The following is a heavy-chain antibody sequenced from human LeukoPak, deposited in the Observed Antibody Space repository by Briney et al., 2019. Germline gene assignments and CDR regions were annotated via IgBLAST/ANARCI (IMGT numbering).Heavy chain of an antibody. CDR3: ARTRGYCSSTSCYLDAFDI. CDR2: ISGSGGST. D-gene: IGHD2-2*01. CDR1: GLTFSSYA. V-gene: IGHV3-23*01. J-gene: IGHJ3*02. Sequence: GGSLRLSCAASGLTFSSYAMSWVRQAPGKGLEWVSAISGSGGSTYYADSVKGRFTISRDNAKNSLYLQMNSLRAEDTALYHCARTRGYCSSTSCYLDAFDIWGQGTMVTVSS.